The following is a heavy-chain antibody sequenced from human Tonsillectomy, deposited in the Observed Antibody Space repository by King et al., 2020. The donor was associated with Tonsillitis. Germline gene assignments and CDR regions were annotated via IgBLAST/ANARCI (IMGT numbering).Heavy chain of an antibody. D-gene: IGHD5-18*01. J-gene: IGHJ4*02. CDR2: IIPLFGTT. CDR1: GGTFSTYA. CDR3: ATEGVDTTMVFFDY. V-gene: IGHV1-69*14. Sequence: VQLVQSGAEVKKPGSSVKVSCKASGGTFSTYAISWVRQAPGQGLEWMGGIIPLFGTTDYAQEFQGRVTITADKSTSTAYMEVSSLKSEDTAVYYCATEGVDTTMVFFDYWGQGTLVIVSS.